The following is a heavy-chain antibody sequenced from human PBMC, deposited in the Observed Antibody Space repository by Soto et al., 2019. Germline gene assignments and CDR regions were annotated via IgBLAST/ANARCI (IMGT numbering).Heavy chain of an antibody. Sequence: SETLSLTCTVSGGSISSGGYYWSWIRQHPGKGLEWIGYIYYSGSTYYNPSLKSRVTISVDTSKNQFSLKLSSVTAADTAVYYCARVYAGDETGLDYWGQGTLVTVSS. CDR1: GGSISSGGYY. CDR3: ARVYAGDETGLDY. J-gene: IGHJ4*02. D-gene: IGHD2-8*01. CDR2: IYYSGST. V-gene: IGHV4-31*03.